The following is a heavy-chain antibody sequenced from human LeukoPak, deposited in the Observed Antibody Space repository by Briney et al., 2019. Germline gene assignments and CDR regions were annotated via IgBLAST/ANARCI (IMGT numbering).Heavy chain of an antibody. CDR1: GGSISSYY. CDR2: IYTSGST. Sequence: SETLSLTCTVSGGSISSYYWSWIRQPAGTALEWIGRIYTSGSTNYNPSLKSRVTMSVDTSKNQFSLKLSSVTAADTAVYYCARGVEVVTAVYFDYWGQGTLVTVSS. CDR3: ARGVEVVTAVYFDY. D-gene: IGHD2-21*02. V-gene: IGHV4-4*07. J-gene: IGHJ4*02.